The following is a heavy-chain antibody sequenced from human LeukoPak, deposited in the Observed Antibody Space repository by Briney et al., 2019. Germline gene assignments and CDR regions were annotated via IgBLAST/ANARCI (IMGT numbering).Heavy chain of an antibody. CDR2: IYYTGST. J-gene: IGHJ4*02. Sequence: PSETLSLTCTVSGGSINNYYWSWVRQPPGAGLEWLAYIYYTGSTNYNPPLKTRLTISVDTSKNQFSLRLNSVTAADTAVYYCARFSQYYDSPTHYLDYWGQGILVTVSS. V-gene: IGHV4-59*08. CDR3: ARFSQYYDSPTHYLDY. CDR1: GGSINNYY. D-gene: IGHD3-16*01.